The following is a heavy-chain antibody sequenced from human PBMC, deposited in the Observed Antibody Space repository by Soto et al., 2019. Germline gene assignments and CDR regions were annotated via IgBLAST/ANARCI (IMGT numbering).Heavy chain of an antibody. V-gene: IGHV3-30*18. D-gene: IGHD3-22*01. CDR3: ANFYYDTSGTTVGFDP. Sequence: LGGSLRLSCAASGFTFSNYAMHWVRQAPGKGLEWVAVISYDGSNKYYADSVKGRFTISRDNSKNTLYLQMNSLRAEDTAVYYCANFYYDTSGTTVGFDPWGQGTLVTVSS. CDR2: ISYDGSNK. J-gene: IGHJ5*02. CDR1: GFTFSNYA.